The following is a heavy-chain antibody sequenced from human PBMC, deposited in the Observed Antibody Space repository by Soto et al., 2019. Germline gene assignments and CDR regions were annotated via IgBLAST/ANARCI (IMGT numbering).Heavy chain of an antibody. V-gene: IGHV1-69*02. CDR1: GGTFSSYT. CDR2: IIPILGIA. CDR3: ARGSGGSSYYYYGMDV. J-gene: IGHJ6*02. D-gene: IGHD2-15*01. Sequence: GASVKVSCKASGGTFSSYTISWVRQAPGQGLEWMGRIIPILGIANYAQKFQGRVTITADESTSTAYMELSSLRSEDTAVYYCARGSGGSSYYYYGMDVWGQGTTVTVS.